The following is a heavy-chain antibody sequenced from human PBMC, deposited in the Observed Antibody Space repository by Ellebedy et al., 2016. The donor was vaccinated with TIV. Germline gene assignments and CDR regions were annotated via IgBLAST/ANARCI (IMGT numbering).Heavy chain of an antibody. CDR1: GFTFSSYS. CDR2: ITTTSSFK. J-gene: IGHJ4*02. Sequence: PGGSLRLSCAASGFTFSSYSMNWVRRAPGKGLEWVSSITTTSSFKFYADSVKGRFTISRDTAKNSLFLEMNSLRLDDTAVYYCAREHCSSSSCYFDYWGQGALVSVSS. D-gene: IGHD2-2*01. V-gene: IGHV3-21*01. CDR3: AREHCSSSSCYFDY.